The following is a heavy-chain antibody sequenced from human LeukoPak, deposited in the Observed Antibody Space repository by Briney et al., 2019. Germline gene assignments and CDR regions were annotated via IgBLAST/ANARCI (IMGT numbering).Heavy chain of an antibody. V-gene: IGHV3-21*01. D-gene: IGHD6-19*01. CDR2: ISSSSSYI. CDR3: ARESGSGWDNDAFDI. CDR1: GFTFSRYS. J-gene: IGHJ3*02. Sequence: GGSLRLSCAASGFTFSRYSMNWVRQAPGKGLEWVSSISSSSSYIYYADSVKGRFTISRDNAKNSLYLQMNSLRAEDTAVYYCARESGSGWDNDAFDIWGQGTMVTVSS.